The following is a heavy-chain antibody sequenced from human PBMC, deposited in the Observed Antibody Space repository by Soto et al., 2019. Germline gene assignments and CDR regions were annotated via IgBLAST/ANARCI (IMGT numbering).Heavy chain of an antibody. Sequence: GGSLRLSCAASGFSISDYWMGWVRQAPGKGLEWVANIKRDGSEKYYVDSVKGRFTISRDNAKNSLYLQMNSLRADDTAVYYCARDSDLEVPAAVIYFDSWGQGTMVTVSS. V-gene: IGHV3-7*01. CDR2: IKRDGSEK. J-gene: IGHJ4*02. CDR3: ARDSDLEVPAAVIYFDS. D-gene: IGHD2-2*01. CDR1: GFSISDYW.